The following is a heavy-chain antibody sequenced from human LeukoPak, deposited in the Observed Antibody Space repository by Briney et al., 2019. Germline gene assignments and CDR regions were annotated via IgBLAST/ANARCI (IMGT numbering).Heavy chain of an antibody. CDR1: GGSISSDNYY. Sequence: SETLSLTCTVSGGSISSDNYYWGWVRQPPGKGLEWSGNIYYSGTTYYNPSLESRVTISVDTSKNQFSLNLSSVTAADTAVYYCARRPGRYYYDSSGGDAFDIWGQGTLVTVSS. J-gene: IGHJ3*02. CDR3: ARRPGRYYYDSSGGDAFDI. V-gene: IGHV4-39*01. D-gene: IGHD3-22*01. CDR2: IYYSGTT.